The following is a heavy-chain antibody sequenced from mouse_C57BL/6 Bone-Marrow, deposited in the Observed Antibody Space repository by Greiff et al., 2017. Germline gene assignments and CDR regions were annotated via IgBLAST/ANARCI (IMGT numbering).Heavy chain of an antibody. V-gene: IGHV5-4*03. CDR1: GFTFSSYA. CDR3: AGGGEQRKPYYFDN. D-gene: IGHD3-1*01. CDR2: ISDGGSYT. J-gene: IGHJ2*01. Sequence: DVKLVESGGGLVKPGGSLKLSCAASGFTFSSYAMSWVRQTPEKRLEWVVTISDGGSYTYYTDNVNGRFTISRDNAKNNLYLQMGNLKSEDTAMYDGAGGGEQRKPYYFDNWGQGTTLTVSS.